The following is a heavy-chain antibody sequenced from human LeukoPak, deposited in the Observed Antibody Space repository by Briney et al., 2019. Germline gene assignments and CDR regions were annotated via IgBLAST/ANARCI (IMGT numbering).Heavy chain of an antibody. D-gene: IGHD1-26*01. CDR2: ISHDGSKE. V-gene: IGHV3-30*04. J-gene: IGHJ4*02. CDR3: ARERSSGSYYDH. CDR1: GFTFSNYA. Sequence: PGGSLRLSCAASGFTFSNYAFHWVRQAPGKGLEWVAVISHDGSKEYYADSVEGRFTISRDNSKNTLYLQMNSLRREDTAVFSCARERSSGSYYDHWGQGTLVTVSP.